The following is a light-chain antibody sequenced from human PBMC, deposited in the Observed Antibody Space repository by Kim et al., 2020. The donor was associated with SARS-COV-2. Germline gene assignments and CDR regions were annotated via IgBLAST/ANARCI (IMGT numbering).Light chain of an antibody. CDR3: QAWDSSTAWV. CDR2: EDS. CDR1: KLGDKY. Sequence: VPPGQTACITCSGDKLGDKYACWYKQKPGQSPVLVIYEDSNRPSGIPERFSGSNSGNTATLTISGTQAMDEADYYCQAWDSSTAWVFGTGTKVTVL. J-gene: IGLJ1*01. V-gene: IGLV3-1*01.